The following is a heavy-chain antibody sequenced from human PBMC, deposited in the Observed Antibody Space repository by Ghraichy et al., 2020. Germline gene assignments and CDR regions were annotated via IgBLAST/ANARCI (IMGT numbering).Heavy chain of an antibody. J-gene: IGHJ4*02. CDR1: GFSFSKSW. CDR3: ARDPKRGALDY. CDR2: INDDGKER. V-gene: IGHV3-7*03. Sequence: GGSLRLSCKASGFSFSKSWMSWVRQSPGRGLEWVANINDDGKERYYVDSLRGRFTISRDNDKNSLFLQITRLGVDDTAVYYCARDPKRGALDYWGQGTLVAVSA. D-gene: IGHD3-10*01.